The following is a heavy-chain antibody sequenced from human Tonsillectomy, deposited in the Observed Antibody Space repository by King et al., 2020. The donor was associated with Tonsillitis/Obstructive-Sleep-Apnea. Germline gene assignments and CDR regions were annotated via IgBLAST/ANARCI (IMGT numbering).Heavy chain of an antibody. J-gene: IGHJ3*02. V-gene: IGHV3-33*06. D-gene: IGHD5-18*01. CDR3: AKDRGCTYGPSDAFDI. CDR2: IWVYGSNK. Sequence: VQLVESGGGVVQPGRSLRLSCAASGFTFSTSGMHWVRQAPGKGLEGVAVIWVYGSNKYYTDSVKGRFTNSRDNSKNTVYLQMNSLRAEDTAVYYCAKDRGCTYGPSDAFDIWGQGTMVTVSS. CDR1: GFTFSTSG.